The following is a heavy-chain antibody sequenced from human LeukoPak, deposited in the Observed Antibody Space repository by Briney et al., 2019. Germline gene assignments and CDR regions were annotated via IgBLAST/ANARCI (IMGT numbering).Heavy chain of an antibody. CDR2: VTSSARTT. D-gene: IGHD2-15*01. Sequence: GGSLRLSCTASGFTFSNHAMSWVRQAPGKGLEWVSTVTSSARTTYYADSVKGRFAISRDNSENTLYLQMNSLRAEDTAVYYCAKKIRLLWASDALDLWGQGTMVTVSS. J-gene: IGHJ3*01. CDR1: GFTFSNHA. CDR3: AKKIRLLWASDALDL. V-gene: IGHV3-23*01.